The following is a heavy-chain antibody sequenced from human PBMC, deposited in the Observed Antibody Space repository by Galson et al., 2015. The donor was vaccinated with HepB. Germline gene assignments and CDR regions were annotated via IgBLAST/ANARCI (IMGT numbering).Heavy chain of an antibody. CDR1: GDSVSSNSAA. CDR2: TYYRSKWYN. J-gene: IGHJ2*01. D-gene: IGHD3-22*01. V-gene: IGHV6-1*01. CDR3: ARDPNRPYYYDSSGYYYLGRWYFDL. Sequence: CAISGDSVSSNSAAWNWIRQSPSRGLEWLGRTYYRSKWYNDYAVSVKSRITINPDTSKNQFSLQLNSVTPEDTAVYYCARDPNRPYYYDSSGYYYLGRWYFDLWGRGTLVTVSS.